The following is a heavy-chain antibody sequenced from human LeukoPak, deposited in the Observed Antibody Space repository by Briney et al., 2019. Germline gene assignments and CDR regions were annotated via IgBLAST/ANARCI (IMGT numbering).Heavy chain of an antibody. V-gene: IGHV3-23*01. Sequence: GGSLRLSCAASGFTFSSYAMSWARQAPGKGLEWVSAISGSGGSTYYADSVKGRFTISRDNSKNTLYLQMNSLRAEDTAVYYCVKEEWELFDPFDIWGQGTMVTVSS. D-gene: IGHD1-26*01. J-gene: IGHJ3*02. CDR2: ISGSGGST. CDR3: VKEEWELFDPFDI. CDR1: GFTFSSYA.